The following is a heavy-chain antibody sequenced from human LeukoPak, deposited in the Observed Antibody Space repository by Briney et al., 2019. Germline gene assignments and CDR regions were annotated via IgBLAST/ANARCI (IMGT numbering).Heavy chain of an antibody. CDR2: IHDSGST. D-gene: IGHD1-26*01. CDR1: GGSISSSSYY. J-gene: IGHJ4*02. V-gene: IGHV4-39*01. Sequence: SETLSLTCTVSGGSISSSSYYWGWIRQPPGKGLEWIGTIHDSGSTYYNPSLKSRVIISVDTSKNQFSLKLRSVTAADTAVYYCARQWPTAFDYWGQGTLVTVSS. CDR3: ARQWPTAFDY.